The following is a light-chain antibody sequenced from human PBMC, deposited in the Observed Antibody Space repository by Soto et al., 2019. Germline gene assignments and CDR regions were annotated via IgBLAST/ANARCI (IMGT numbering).Light chain of an antibody. CDR2: KAS. J-gene: IGKJ1*01. Sequence: DIQMTQSPSTLSASVGDRVTITCRASQSVSNWLAWYQQKPGKAPKLLIYKASNLESGVPSRFSGSGSGTEFALTINSLQPDDFATYYCQQYSTWGTFGQGTKVEIK. CDR3: QQYSTWGT. V-gene: IGKV1-5*03. CDR1: QSVSNW.